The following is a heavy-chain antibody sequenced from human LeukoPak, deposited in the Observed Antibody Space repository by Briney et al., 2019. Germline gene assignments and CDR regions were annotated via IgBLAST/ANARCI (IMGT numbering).Heavy chain of an antibody. CDR1: GGSISSYY. Sequence: SETLSLTGTVSGGSISSYYWSWLRQPPAKGLEWIGYIYYSGSTNYNPSLNSRVTISVDTSKNQFSLKLSSVTAADTAVYYCARAYCGGDCYSYYYYYGMDVWGQGTTVTVSS. D-gene: IGHD2-21*02. J-gene: IGHJ6*02. CDR3: ARAYCGGDCYSYYYYYGMDV. CDR2: IYYSGST. V-gene: IGHV4-59*08.